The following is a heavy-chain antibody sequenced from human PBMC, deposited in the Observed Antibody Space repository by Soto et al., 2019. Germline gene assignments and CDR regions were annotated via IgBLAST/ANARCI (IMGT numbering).Heavy chain of an antibody. CDR1: GGSISSGGYS. D-gene: IGHD6-13*01. J-gene: IGHJ5*02. CDR2: IYHSGST. CDR3: ARDLSAAAGTPYWFDP. V-gene: IGHV4-30-2*01. Sequence: QLQLQESGSGLVKPSQTLSLTCAVSGGSISSGGYSWSWIRQPPGKGLEWIGYIYHSGSTYYNPSLKSRVTLSVDRSKSQFSLKLSSVTAADTAVYYCARDLSAAAGTPYWFDPWGQGTLVTVSS.